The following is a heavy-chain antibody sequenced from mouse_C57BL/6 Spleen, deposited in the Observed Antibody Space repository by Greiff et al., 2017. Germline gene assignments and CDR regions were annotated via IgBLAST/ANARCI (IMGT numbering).Heavy chain of an antibody. V-gene: IGHV2-6-1*01. CDR1: GFSLTSYG. CDR3: ARHKDGSSYDAWFAY. J-gene: IGHJ3*01. CDR2: IWSDGST. D-gene: IGHD1-1*01. Sequence: VKLMESGPGLVAPSQSLSITCTVSGFSLTSYGVHWVRQPPGKGLEWLVVIWSDGSTTYNSALKSRLSISKDNSKSQVFLKMNSLQTDDTAMYYCARHKDGSSYDAWFAYWGQGTLVTVSA.